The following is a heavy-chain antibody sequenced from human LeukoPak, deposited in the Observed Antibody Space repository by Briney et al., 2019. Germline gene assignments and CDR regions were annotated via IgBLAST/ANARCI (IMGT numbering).Heavy chain of an antibody. J-gene: IGHJ4*02. CDR1: GYSFTRYW. CDR3: ATSIAARFMPHY. D-gene: IGHD6-6*01. V-gene: IGHV5-51*01. CDR2: IYPGESDT. Sequence: GESLKISFKGSGYSFTRYWIGWVRPRPGKGVEWMGIIYPGESDTRYSPSFQGQVTISADKSIRTAYLQWSSLKASDTAMYYCATSIAARFMPHYWGQGTLVTVSS.